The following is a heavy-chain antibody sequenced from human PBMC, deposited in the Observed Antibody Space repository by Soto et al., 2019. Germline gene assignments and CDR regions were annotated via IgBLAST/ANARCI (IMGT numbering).Heavy chain of an antibody. CDR1: GFTFSTYS. V-gene: IGHV3-21*01. D-gene: IGHD4-4*01. J-gene: IGHJ4*02. Sequence: PXGSLRLSCAASGFTFSTYSMNWVRQAPGKGLEWVSSISGSGNYTHYADFLRGRFTISRDNAKTSLYLQMNSLRAEDTAVYYCAREEINHYNEYYFDSWGQGTVVSVSS. CDR2: ISGSGNYT. CDR3: AREEINHYNEYYFDS.